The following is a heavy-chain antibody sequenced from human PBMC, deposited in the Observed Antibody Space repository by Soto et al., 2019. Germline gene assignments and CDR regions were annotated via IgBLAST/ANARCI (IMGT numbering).Heavy chain of an antibody. D-gene: IGHD2-15*01. CDR2: IHNNGNT. CDR3: ARHGYCNSGGCWGFGE. J-gene: IGHJ4*02. V-gene: IGHV4-59*08. CDR1: GASVSSYF. Sequence: QVQLQESGPGLVKPSETLSLTCTVSGASVSSYFWSWIRPPPGKGLEWIAYIHNNGNTDNNPSLKSRVTISIDTSKNQFSLKLSSVTAADTAVYYCARHGYCNSGGCWGFGEWGQGTLVTVSS.